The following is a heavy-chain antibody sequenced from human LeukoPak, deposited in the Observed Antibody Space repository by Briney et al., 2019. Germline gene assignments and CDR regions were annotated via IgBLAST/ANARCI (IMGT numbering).Heavy chain of an antibody. V-gene: IGHV4-39*07. Sequence: SETLSLTCTVSGGSISSSSYNWGWIRQPPGKGLEWIGSIYYSGSTYYNPSLKSRVTISVDTSKNQFSLKLSSVTAADTAVYYCARDGYSYGNVDYWGQGTLVTVSS. D-gene: IGHD5-18*01. CDR2: IYYSGST. CDR1: GGSISSSSYN. J-gene: IGHJ4*02. CDR3: ARDGYSYGNVDY.